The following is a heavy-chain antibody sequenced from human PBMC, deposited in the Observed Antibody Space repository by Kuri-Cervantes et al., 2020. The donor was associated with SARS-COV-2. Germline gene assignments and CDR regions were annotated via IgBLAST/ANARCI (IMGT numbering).Heavy chain of an antibody. Sequence: GESLKISCAASGFTVSSNYMSWVRQAPGKGLEWVSVIYSGGSTSYADSVKGRFTISRDNSRNTLYLQMNSLRAEDTAVYYCARGHDRRVDFSTPAPYYFDFWGQGILVTVSS. D-gene: IGHD3-22*01. CDR1: GFTVSSNY. J-gene: IGHJ4*02. CDR2: IYSGGST. V-gene: IGHV3-53*01. CDR3: ARGHDRRVDFSTPAPYYFDF.